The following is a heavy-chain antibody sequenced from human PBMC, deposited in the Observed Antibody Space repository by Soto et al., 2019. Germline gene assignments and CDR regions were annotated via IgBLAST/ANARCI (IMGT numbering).Heavy chain of an antibody. CDR2: ISGSGGST. V-gene: IGHV3-23*01. D-gene: IGHD3-22*01. CDR1: GFTFSSYA. Sequence: GGSLRLSCAASGFTFSSYAMSWVRQAPGKGLEWVSAISGSGGSTYYADSVKGRSTISRDNSKNTLYLQMNSLRAEDTAVYYCFKEDSSGYYPFDYWGQGTLVTVSS. CDR3: FKEDSSGYYPFDY. J-gene: IGHJ4*02.